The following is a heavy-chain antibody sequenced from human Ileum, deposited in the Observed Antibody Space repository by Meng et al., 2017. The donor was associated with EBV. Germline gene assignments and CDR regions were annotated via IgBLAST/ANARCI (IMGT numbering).Heavy chain of an antibody. Sequence: VQLTGLGPVRVKPLEPLSLTCILSGGSFSSAHSCWTWIRQPPGKGLEWIGYMSYSGSTNYSPPLESRVTISVDTSKNQFSLKLSSVTAADTAVYYCAGDPHSGSPHWGQGTLVTVSS. J-gene: IGHJ4*02. CDR3: AGDPHSGSPH. CDR1: GGSFSSAHSC. D-gene: IGHD1-26*01. V-gene: IGHV4-61*01. CDR2: MSYSGST.